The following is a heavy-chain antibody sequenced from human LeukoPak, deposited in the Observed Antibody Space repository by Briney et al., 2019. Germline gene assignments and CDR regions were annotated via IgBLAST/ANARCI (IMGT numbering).Heavy chain of an antibody. Sequence: PGGSLRLSCAASGFTFSSYAMSWVRQAPGKGLEWVSAISGSGGSTYYADSVKGRFTISRDNSKNTLYLQMNSLRAEDTAVYYCARDRARVGATPLGYWGQETLVTVSS. CDR1: GFTFSSYA. J-gene: IGHJ4*02. D-gene: IGHD1-26*01. CDR3: ARDRARVGATPLGY. CDR2: ISGSGGST. V-gene: IGHV3-23*01.